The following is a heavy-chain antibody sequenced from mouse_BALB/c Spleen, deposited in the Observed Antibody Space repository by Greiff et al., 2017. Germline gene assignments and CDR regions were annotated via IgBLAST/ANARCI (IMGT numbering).Heavy chain of an antibody. CDR3: GREGAITTAFAY. V-gene: IGHV5-6-5*01. D-gene: IGHD1-2*01. CDR1: GFTFSSYA. CDR2: ISSGGST. J-gene: IGHJ3*01. Sequence: EVNVVESGGGLVKPGGSLKLSCAASGFTFSSYAMSWVRQTPEKRLEWVASISSGGSTYYPDSVKGRFTISRDNARNILYLQMSSLRSEDTAMYYCGREGAITTAFAYWGQGTLVTVSA.